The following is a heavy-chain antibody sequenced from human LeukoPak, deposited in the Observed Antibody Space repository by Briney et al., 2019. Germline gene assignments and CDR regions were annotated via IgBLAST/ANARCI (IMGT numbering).Heavy chain of an antibody. CDR1: GFTFSSYA. CDR3: AREVIEAAEEKDYYYMDV. Sequence: PGGSLRLSCAASGFTFSSYAMSWVRQAPGKGLEWVSAISGSGGSTYYADSVKGRFTISRDNSKNTLYLQMNSLRAEDTAVYYCAREVIEAAEEKDYYYMDVWGKGTTVTISS. CDR2: ISGSGGST. J-gene: IGHJ6*03. D-gene: IGHD6-13*01. V-gene: IGHV3-23*01.